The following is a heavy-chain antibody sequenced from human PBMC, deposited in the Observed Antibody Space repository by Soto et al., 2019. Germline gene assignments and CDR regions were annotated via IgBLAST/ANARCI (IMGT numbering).Heavy chain of an antibody. D-gene: IGHD2-15*01. J-gene: IGHJ5*02. CDR1: GFTFSRHW. CDR3: ARGVIATTGTIRCCVP. Sequence: GGSLRLSCAASGFTFSRHWMHWVRQTPGKGPVWVSRINDDGSSTKYADSVKGRFTIARDNAKNTVILQMSSLRAEDTAVYFCARGVIATTGTIRCCVPWGQGPLVTVSS. V-gene: IGHV3-74*03. CDR2: INDDGSST.